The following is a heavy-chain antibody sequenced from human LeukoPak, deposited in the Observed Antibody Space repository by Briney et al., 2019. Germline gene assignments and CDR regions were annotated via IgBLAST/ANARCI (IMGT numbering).Heavy chain of an antibody. Sequence: SGPTLVNPTQTLTLTCTFSGFSLSSSGMCVSWIRQPPGKALEWLARIDWDDDKYHSKSLKTRLTISKDTSKNQVVLTMTNMDPVDTATYYCARGPVNSVRSLHFYYYMDVWGKGTTVTISS. D-gene: IGHD3-10*01. J-gene: IGHJ6*03. V-gene: IGHV2-70*11. CDR1: GFSLSSSGMC. CDR2: IDWDDDK. CDR3: ARGPVNSVRSLHFYYYMDV.